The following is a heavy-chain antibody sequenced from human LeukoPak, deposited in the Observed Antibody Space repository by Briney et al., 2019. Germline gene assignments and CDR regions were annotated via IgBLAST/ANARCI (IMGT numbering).Heavy chain of an antibody. Sequence: ASVKVSCKASGYTFTGYYMHWVRQAPGQGLEWMGWINPNSGGTNYAQKFQGRVTMTRDTSISTAYMELSRLRSDDTAVYYCARDPEYYDFWSGYPRNYFDYWGQGTLVTVFS. CDR1: GYTFTGYY. CDR3: ARDPEYYDFWSGYPRNYFDY. D-gene: IGHD3-3*01. V-gene: IGHV1-2*02. J-gene: IGHJ4*02. CDR2: INPNSGGT.